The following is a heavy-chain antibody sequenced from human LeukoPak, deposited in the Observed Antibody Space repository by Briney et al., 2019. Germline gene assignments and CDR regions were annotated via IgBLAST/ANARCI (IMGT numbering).Heavy chain of an antibody. CDR3: ARDIRTGTSYGMDV. CDR1: GYKFTGYC. Sequence: ASVKVSCKASGYKFTGYCIHWVRQAPGQGLEWMGCINPNSGGTTYAQKFQGRVTMTRDTSISTGYMELSRLRSDDTAVYYCARDIRTGTSYGMDVWGQGTTVTVSS. V-gene: IGHV1-2*02. D-gene: IGHD1-7*01. J-gene: IGHJ6*02. CDR2: INPNSGGT.